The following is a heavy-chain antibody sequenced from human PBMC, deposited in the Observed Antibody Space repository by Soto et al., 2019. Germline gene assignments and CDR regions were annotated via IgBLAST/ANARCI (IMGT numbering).Heavy chain of an antibody. Sequence: PSETLSPTCTVSGGSISSHYWSWVRQAPGKGLEWIGHIYYRGSTSYNPSLRSRSTISVDTSNNQFSLKLNSVTTADTAVYYCARDGREASGMDVWGQGTKVTVSS. V-gene: IGHV4-59*11. CDR1: GGSISSHY. D-gene: IGHD1-26*01. CDR3: ARDGREASGMDV. CDR2: IYYRGST. J-gene: IGHJ6*02.